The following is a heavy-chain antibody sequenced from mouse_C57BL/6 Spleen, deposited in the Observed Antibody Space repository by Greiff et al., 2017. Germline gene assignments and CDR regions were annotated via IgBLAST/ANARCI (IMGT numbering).Heavy chain of an antibody. V-gene: IGHV1-76*01. CDR2: IYPGSGNT. CDR1: GYTFTDYY. Sequence: QLQQSGAELVRPGASVKLSCKASGYTFTDYYINWVKQRPGQGLEWIARIYPGSGNTYYNGKFKGKATLTAEKYSRTAYMQLSSLTSEDSAVYFSAREGDDWGQGTTLTVSS. J-gene: IGHJ2*01. CDR3: AREGDD.